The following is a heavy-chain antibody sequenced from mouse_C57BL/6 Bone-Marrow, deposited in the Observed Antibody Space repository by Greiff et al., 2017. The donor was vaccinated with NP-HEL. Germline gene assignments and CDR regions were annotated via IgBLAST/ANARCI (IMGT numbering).Heavy chain of an antibody. J-gene: IGHJ4*01. CDR3: ARKFLSYAMDY. Sequence: QVQLKQPGAELVKPGASVKLSCKASGYTFTSYWMHWVKQRPGQGLEWIGMIHPNSGSTNYNEKFKSKATLTVDKSSSTAYMQLSSLTSEDSAVYYCARKFLSYAMDYWGQGTSVTVSS. CDR2: IHPNSGST. V-gene: IGHV1-64*01. CDR1: GYTFTSYW. D-gene: IGHD6-1*01.